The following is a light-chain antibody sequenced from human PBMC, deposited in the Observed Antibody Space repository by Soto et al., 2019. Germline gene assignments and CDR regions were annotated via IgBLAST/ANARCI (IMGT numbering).Light chain of an antibody. V-gene: IGKV1-9*01. CDR3: QQLNSYPRT. Sequence: DIQLTQSPSFLSASVGDRVTITCRASQGISSYLAWYQQKPGKAPKLLIYAASTLQSGVPSRFSGSGSGTEFTLTIISLQPEDFATYYCQQLNSYPRTFGQGTNVEIK. J-gene: IGKJ1*01. CDR2: AAS. CDR1: QGISSY.